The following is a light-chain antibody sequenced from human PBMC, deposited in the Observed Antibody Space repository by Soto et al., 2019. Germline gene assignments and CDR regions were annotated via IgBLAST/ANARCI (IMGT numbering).Light chain of an antibody. CDR3: QQRSSWPIT. V-gene: IGKV3D-20*02. J-gene: IGKJ5*01. CDR1: QSVSSSY. CDR2: GAS. Sequence: EIVLTQSPGTLSLSPVERATLSCRASQSVSSSYLAWYQQKPGXAPRLLIYGASSRATGIPARFSGSGSGADFTLTISTLEPEDFAVYYCQQRSSWPITFGQGTRLEI.